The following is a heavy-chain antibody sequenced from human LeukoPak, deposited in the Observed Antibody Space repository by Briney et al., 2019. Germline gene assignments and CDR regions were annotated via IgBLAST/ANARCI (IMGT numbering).Heavy chain of an antibody. V-gene: IGHV1-46*01. J-gene: IGHJ4*02. D-gene: IGHD4-17*01. CDR1: GYTFTTYY. CDR2: VSPGGGGT. Sequence: ASVKVSCKASGYTFTTYYIHWMRQAPGQGLQWMGTVSPGGGGTNYAQTFEDRLTMTRDTSSNTVYMELSSLSSEDTAVYYCARAYGLTTVDFWGQGALVSVSS. CDR3: ARAYGLTTVDF.